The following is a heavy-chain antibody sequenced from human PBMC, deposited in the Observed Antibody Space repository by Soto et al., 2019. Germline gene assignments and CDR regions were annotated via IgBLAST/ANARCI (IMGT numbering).Heavy chain of an antibody. CDR2: IRYDVGDT. CDR3: ARARFGGTEATNWHDP. D-gene: IGHD3-10*01. Sequence: QEQLVQSGGGVVQPGRSLRLSCAASGFKFNSYGMHWVRQAPGKGLEWVAVIRYDVGDTSYGDSVKGRFTISRDNSKNTLHLQMSSLRVDDTAVYYCARARFGGTEATNWHDPWGQGSVVTVSS. CDR1: GFKFNSYG. J-gene: IGHJ5*02. V-gene: IGHV3-33*01.